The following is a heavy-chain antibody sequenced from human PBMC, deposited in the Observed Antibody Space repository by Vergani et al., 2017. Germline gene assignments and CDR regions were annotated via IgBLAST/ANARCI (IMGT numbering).Heavy chain of an antibody. CDR1: GFTFSSYA. D-gene: IGHD1-20*01. V-gene: IGHV3-23*01. CDR2: ISGSGGST. CDR3: AKDWGYNWNLYNWFDP. J-gene: IGHJ5*02. Sequence: EVQLLESGGGLVQPGGSLRLSCAASGFTFSSYAMSWVRQAPGKGLEWGSAISGSGGSTYYADSVKGRFTISRDNSKNTLYLQMNSLRAEDTAVYYCAKDWGYNWNLYNWFDPWGQGTLVTVSS.